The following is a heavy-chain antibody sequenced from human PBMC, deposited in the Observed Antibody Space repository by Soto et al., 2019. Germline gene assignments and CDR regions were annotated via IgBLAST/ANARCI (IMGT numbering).Heavy chain of an antibody. J-gene: IGHJ6*02. V-gene: IGHV4-59*01. CDR2: ISYTGSA. Sequence: SETLSLTCTVSGGSINYSYWTWIRQPPGKGLEWIGYISYTGSANYNASLKSRLTISVDTSKNQFSLKLSSVTAADTALYYCARVNYGDYYYGMDVWDQGTTVTVSS. CDR3: ARVNYGDYYYGMDV. D-gene: IGHD4-17*01. CDR1: GGSINYSY.